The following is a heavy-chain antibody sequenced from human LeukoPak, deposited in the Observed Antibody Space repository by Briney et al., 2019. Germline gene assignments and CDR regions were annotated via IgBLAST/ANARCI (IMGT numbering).Heavy chain of an antibody. CDR3: ARGHTAVTRHFDF. Sequence: GGSLRLPCEASGFTFTTYSMTWVRQAPGKGLEWVSIISSGSSAIFSADALKGRFTISRDDAKNLLYLDMNSLRAEDTAVYYCARGHTAVTRHFDFWGQGTLVTVSS. CDR2: ISSGSSAI. V-gene: IGHV3-21*01. CDR1: GFTFTTYS. J-gene: IGHJ4*02. D-gene: IGHD4-17*01.